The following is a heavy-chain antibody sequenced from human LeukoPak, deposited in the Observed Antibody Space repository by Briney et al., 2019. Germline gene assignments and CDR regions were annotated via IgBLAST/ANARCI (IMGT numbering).Heavy chain of an antibody. D-gene: IGHD3-3*01. Sequence: SETLSLTCTVSGGSISSGGYYWRWIRQHPGKGLEWIGYIYYSGSTYYNPSLKSRVTISVDTSKNQFSLKLSSVTAADTAVYYCARDRHYYDFWSGLDYWGQGTLVTVSS. CDR3: ARDRHYYDFWSGLDY. V-gene: IGHV4-31*03. CDR1: GGSISSGGYY. J-gene: IGHJ4*02. CDR2: IYYSGST.